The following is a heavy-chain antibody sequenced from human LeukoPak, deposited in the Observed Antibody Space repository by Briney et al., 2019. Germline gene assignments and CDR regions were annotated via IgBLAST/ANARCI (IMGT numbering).Heavy chain of an antibody. Sequence: PGGSLRLSCAASGFTFNSYWMHWVRQAPGKGMVWVSRINSDGSSTSYADSVKGRFTISRDNAKNTLYLQMNSLRAEDTAVYYCARSVAVVTATFGYWGQGTLVTVSS. V-gene: IGHV3-74*01. CDR3: ARSVAVVTATFGY. CDR1: GFTFNSYW. CDR2: INSDGSST. D-gene: IGHD2-15*01. J-gene: IGHJ4*02.